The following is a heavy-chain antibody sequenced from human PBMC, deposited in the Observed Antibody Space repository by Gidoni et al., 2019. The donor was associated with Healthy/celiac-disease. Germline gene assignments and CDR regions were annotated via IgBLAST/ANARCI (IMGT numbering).Heavy chain of an antibody. J-gene: IGHJ6*02. CDR1: GFSSISYA. CDR2: IGGSGGST. V-gene: IGHV3-23*01. CDR3: AKDQDMVQELPEAYYYYGRDV. D-gene: IGHD3-10*01. Sequence: VQLLESGGGLVQPGGSLTLSGAAFGFSSISYAMRWLRQAPGKGLGWVSAIGGSGGSTYYAGAVEGRFTICKDNSKNTLYLRINSQRAEDTAIYYCAKDQDMVQELPEAYYYYGRDVWGQGTTVTVSS.